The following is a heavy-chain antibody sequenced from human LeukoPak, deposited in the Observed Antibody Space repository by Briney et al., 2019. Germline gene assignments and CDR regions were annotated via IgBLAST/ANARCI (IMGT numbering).Heavy chain of an antibody. CDR3: ANVGVAAASPPFYLDV. J-gene: IGHJ6*03. CDR1: GFTFSNYA. V-gene: IGHV3-23*01. Sequence: GGSLRLSCAASGFTFSNYAMVWVRRAPGKGLDWVSAMTSDGRTFYADSVRGRVTISRDNSKNTLYLQMNSLGAEDTAEYFCANVGVAAASPPFYLDVWGKGTTVTVSS. CDR2: MTSDGRT. D-gene: IGHD2-2*01.